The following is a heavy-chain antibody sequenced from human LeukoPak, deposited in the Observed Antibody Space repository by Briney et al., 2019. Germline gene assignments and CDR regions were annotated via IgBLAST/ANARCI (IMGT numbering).Heavy chain of an antibody. D-gene: IGHD2-8*01. Sequence: SETLSLTCTVSGGSISSYYWSWIRQPQGKGLEWIGSIYGSGSTSYNPSLKSRVTISVDTSKNQFSLKLSSVTAADTAVYYCAQNGQSGFSFDPWGQGTLVTVSS. J-gene: IGHJ5*02. CDR1: GGSISSYY. CDR2: IYGSGST. V-gene: IGHV4-59*04. CDR3: AQNGQSGFSFDP.